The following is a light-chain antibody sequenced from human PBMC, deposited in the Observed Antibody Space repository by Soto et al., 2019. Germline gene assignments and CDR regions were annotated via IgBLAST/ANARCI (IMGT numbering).Light chain of an antibody. V-gene: IGKV1-5*01. Sequence: IQMTQTPSALSASVVDRVSISCLASQSISMFLAWYQQKPGKAPKLLIYDASNSESGVPSRFSGSGSGTEFSLTISNLQPDDFATYYCQHYKSYPWTFGQGTKVDIK. CDR2: DAS. CDR3: QHYKSYPWT. CDR1: QSISMF. J-gene: IGKJ1*01.